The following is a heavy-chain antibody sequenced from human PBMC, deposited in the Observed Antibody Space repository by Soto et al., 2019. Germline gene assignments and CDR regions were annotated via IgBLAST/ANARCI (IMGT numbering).Heavy chain of an antibody. Sequence: GGSLRLSCAASGFTFSSYAMSWVRQAPGKGLEWVSAISGSGGSTYYADSVKGRFTISRDNSKNTLYLQMNGLRAEDTAVYYCAKVARRGGELENAFDIWGQGTMVTVSS. D-gene: IGHD3-10*01. V-gene: IGHV3-23*01. CDR1: GFTFSSYA. CDR3: AKVARRGGELENAFDI. CDR2: ISGSGGST. J-gene: IGHJ3*02.